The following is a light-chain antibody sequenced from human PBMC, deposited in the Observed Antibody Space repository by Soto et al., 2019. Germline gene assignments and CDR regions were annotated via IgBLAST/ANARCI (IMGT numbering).Light chain of an antibody. CDR2: DAS. V-gene: IGKV3-11*01. CDR1: QSVNNY. CDR3: QQRSNGSPELT. J-gene: IGKJ4*01. Sequence: EIVLTQSPATLSLSPGERATLSCRASQSVNNYLAWYQQKPGQAPRLLIYDASNRATGIPDRCSGSGSGTDFTLTISSLEPEDFAVYYCQQRSNGSPELTFGGGTKVEIK.